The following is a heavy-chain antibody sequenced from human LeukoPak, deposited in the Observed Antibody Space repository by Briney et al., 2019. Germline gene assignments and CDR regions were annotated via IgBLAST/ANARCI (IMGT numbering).Heavy chain of an antibody. CDR2: IIPIFGTA. V-gene: IGHV1-69*05. CDR3: ATLGPLNYYDSVEN. CDR1: GGTFTSYA. D-gene: IGHD3-22*01. Sequence: SVKVSCKASGGTFTSYAMSWVRQAPGQGLEWMGGIIPIFGTANYAQKFQGRVTITTDESTSTAYMELSSLRSEDTAVYYCATLGPLNYYDSVENWGQGTLVTVSS. J-gene: IGHJ4*02.